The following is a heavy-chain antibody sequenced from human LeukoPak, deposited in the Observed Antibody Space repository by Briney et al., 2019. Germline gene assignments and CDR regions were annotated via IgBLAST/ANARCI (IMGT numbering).Heavy chain of an antibody. CDR1: GFTFSSYC. J-gene: IGHJ4*02. CDR3: ARVSSSGWHIDY. CDR2: ISSSSSYI. V-gene: IGHV3-21*01. Sequence: GGSLRLSCAASGFTFSSYCMNWVRQAPGKGLEWVSSISSSSSYIYYADSVKGRFTISRDNAKNSLYLQMNSLRAEDTAVYYCARVSSSGWHIDYWGQGTLVTVSS. D-gene: IGHD6-19*01.